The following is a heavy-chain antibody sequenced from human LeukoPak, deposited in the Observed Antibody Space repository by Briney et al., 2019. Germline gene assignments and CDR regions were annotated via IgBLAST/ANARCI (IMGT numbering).Heavy chain of an antibody. D-gene: IGHD2-2*01. CDR1: GYTFTSYA. CDR2: INPSGGST. Sequence: GASVKVSCKASGYTFTSYAMHWVRQAPGQGLEWMGIINPSGGSTSYAQKFQGRVTMARDTSTSTVYMELSSLRSEDTAVYYCARDYSRTSPWDYWGQGTLVTVSS. V-gene: IGHV1-46*01. J-gene: IGHJ4*02. CDR3: ARDYSRTSPWDY.